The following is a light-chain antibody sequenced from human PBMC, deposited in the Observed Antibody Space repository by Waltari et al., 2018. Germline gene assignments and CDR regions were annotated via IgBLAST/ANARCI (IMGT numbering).Light chain of an antibody. CDR1: QTISIY. V-gene: IGKV1-39*01. J-gene: IGKJ2*01. Sequence: DIRVTHSPSSLSASVGDRVTIACRTSQTISIYVNWYQQKPGKAPKLLLYSASILQSGVPSRFSGSGFGTDFTLTISSLQPEDFATYYCQQSYSTLYTFGQGTKLDIK. CDR3: QQSYSTLYT. CDR2: SAS.